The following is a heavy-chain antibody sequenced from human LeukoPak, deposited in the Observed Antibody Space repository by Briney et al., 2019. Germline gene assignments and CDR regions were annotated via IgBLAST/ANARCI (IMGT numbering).Heavy chain of an antibody. CDR3: ARGRITIFGVITPHFDN. D-gene: IGHD3-3*01. Sequence: PSETLSLTCTVSGGSISSSSYYWSWIRQPPGKGLEWIGYTQSSGNSNFNPSLKSRVTISLDTSKNQFSLDLNSVTAADTAMYYCARGRITIFGVITPHFDNWGQGTLVTVSS. J-gene: IGHJ4*02. V-gene: IGHV4-61*01. CDR2: TQSSGNS. CDR1: GGSISSSSYY.